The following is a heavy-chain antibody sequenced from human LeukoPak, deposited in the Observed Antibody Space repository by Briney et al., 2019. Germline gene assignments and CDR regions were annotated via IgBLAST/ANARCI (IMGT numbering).Heavy chain of an antibody. Sequence: VQVXCKXSGYTFTSYGISWGRQAPGQGVEWMGWINAYNGNTNYSQKLHGRVPIPTATSTSTAYMELRSLRSDDTAVYYCARGWLEANILAWFHPWGQGTLVTVSS. CDR1: GYTFTSYG. V-gene: IGHV1-18*01. J-gene: IGHJ5*02. CDR2: INAYNGNT. CDR3: ARGWLEANILAWFHP. D-gene: IGHD2-21*01.